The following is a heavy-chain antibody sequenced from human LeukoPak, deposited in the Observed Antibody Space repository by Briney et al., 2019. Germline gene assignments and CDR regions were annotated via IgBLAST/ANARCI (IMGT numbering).Heavy chain of an antibody. D-gene: IGHD2-15*01. J-gene: IGHJ5*02. V-gene: IGHV4-30-2*01. CDR1: GGSISSGGYS. Sequence: SQTLSLTCAVSGGSISSGGYSWSWIRQPPGKGLEWIGYIYHSGSTYYNPSLKSRVTISVDRSKNQFSLKLSSVTVADTAVYYCARGCSGGSCYGGPRFDPWGQGTLVTVSS. CDR2: IYHSGST. CDR3: ARGCSGGSCYGGPRFDP.